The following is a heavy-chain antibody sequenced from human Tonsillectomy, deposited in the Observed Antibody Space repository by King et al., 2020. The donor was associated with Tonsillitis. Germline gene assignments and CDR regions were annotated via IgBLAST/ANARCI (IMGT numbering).Heavy chain of an antibody. D-gene: IGHD6-19*01. CDR3: AKDKGSGWYYFDY. J-gene: IGHJ4*02. V-gene: IGHV3-43*02. CDR2: ISGDGGNT. CDR1: GFTFDDYA. Sequence: VQLVESGRGVVQPGGSLRLSCAASGFTFDDYAMHWVRQTPGKGLECVSLISGDGGNTDYADSVKGRFTISRDNSKNSLYLQMNSLRPEDTALYYCAKDKGSGWYYFDYWGQGTLVTVSS.